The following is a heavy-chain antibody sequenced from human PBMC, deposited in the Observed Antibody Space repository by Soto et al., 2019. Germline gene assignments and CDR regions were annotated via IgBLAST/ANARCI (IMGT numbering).Heavy chain of an antibody. D-gene: IGHD3-10*01. CDR2: IFPPDSET. J-gene: IGHJ4*02. V-gene: IGHV5-51*01. CDR3: ARQIGTTLYY. Sequence: GESLKISCQGSEHSFSSYWIAWVRQMPGKGLEFMGIIFPPDSETRYSPSFQGQVTISVDKSINTAYLQWSGLKASDTAIYYCARQIGTTLYYWGQGTPVTVSS. CDR1: EHSFSSYW.